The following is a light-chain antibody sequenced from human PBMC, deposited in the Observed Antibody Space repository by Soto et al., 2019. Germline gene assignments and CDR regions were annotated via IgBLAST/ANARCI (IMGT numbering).Light chain of an antibody. CDR3: QQNKSYAWT. CDR2: EAS. Sequence: DIQMTQSPSTLSASVGDRVTITCRASQSITSRLAWYQQKPGKAPKLLIYEASSFESGVPSRFSGSGSGTEFTLTITSLQPEDFASYYCQQNKSYAWTFGQGTKVEIK. V-gene: IGKV1-5*01. J-gene: IGKJ1*01. CDR1: QSITSR.